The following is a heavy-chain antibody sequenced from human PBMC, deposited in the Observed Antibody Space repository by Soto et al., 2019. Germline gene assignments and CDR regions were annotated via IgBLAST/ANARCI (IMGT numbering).Heavy chain of an antibody. CDR1: GFTFSNYG. V-gene: IGHV3-33*01. CDR3: ARDSRVGAIYVAALDI. CDR2: IWYDGDKK. D-gene: IGHD1-26*01. J-gene: IGHJ3*02. Sequence: QVQLAESGGGVVQPGKSLRLSCAASGFTFSNYGMHWVRQPPGKGLEWVAIIWYDGDKKYYADSVKGRFTISRDNSKDTLYLEMNSLRGEDTAVYYCARDSRVGAIYVAALDIWGQGTMVSVSS.